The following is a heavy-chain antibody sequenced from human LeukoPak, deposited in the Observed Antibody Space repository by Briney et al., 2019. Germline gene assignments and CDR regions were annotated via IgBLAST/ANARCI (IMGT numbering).Heavy chain of an antibody. CDR1: GGSISSSSYY. Sequence: KPSETLSLTCTVSGGSISSSSYYWGWIRQPPGKGLEWIGSIYYSGGTYYNPSLKSRVTISVDTSKNQFSLKLSSVTAADTAVYYCARHKIAAAGTGWFDPWGQGTLVTVSS. J-gene: IGHJ5*02. V-gene: IGHV4-39*01. CDR2: IYYSGGT. CDR3: ARHKIAAAGTGWFDP. D-gene: IGHD6-13*01.